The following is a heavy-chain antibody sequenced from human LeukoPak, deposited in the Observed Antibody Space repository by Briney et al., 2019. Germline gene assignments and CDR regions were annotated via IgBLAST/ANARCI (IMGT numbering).Heavy chain of an antibody. CDR2: IYYSGST. V-gene: IGHV4-30-4*08. Sequence: SETLSLTCTVSGGPIRSGDDYWSWIRQPPGKGLEWIGYIYYSGSTYYNPSLKSRVTISVDTSKNQFSLKPSSVTAADTAVYYCARDLTHYGDFDYWGQGTLVTVSS. CDR1: GGPIRSGDDY. CDR3: ARDLTHYGDFDY. D-gene: IGHD4-17*01. J-gene: IGHJ4*02.